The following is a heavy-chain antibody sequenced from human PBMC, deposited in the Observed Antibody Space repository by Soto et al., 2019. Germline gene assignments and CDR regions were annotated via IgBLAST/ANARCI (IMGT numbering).Heavy chain of an antibody. V-gene: IGHV4-34*01. CDR2: INHSGST. D-gene: IGHD4-4*01. CDR1: GGSFSGYY. CDR3: ARVDYSNHNDAFDI. Sequence: SETLSLTCAVYGGSFSGYYWSWIRQPPGKGLEWIGEINHSGSTNYNPSLKSRVTISVDTSKNQFSLKLSSVTAADTAVYYCARVDYSNHNDAFDIWSQGTMVTVSS. J-gene: IGHJ3*02.